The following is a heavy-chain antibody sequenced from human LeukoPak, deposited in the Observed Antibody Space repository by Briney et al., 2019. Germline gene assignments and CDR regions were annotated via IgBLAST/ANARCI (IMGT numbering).Heavy chain of an antibody. CDR2: IYSGGST. Sequence: PGGSLRLSCAASGFTVSSNYMSWVRRAPGKGLEWVSVIYSGGSTYSADSVKGRFTISRDNSKNTLYLQMNSLRAEDTAVYYCAREGGRGSFYDWGQGTLVTVSS. CDR1: GFTVSSNY. J-gene: IGHJ4*02. V-gene: IGHV3-66*01. CDR3: AREGGRGSFYD. D-gene: IGHD3-10*01.